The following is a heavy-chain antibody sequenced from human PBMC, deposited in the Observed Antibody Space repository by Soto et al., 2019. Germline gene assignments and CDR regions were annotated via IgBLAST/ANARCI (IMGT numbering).Heavy chain of an antibody. V-gene: IGHV3-21*01. CDR2: ISGSSSYI. D-gene: IGHD1-26*01. Sequence: WGSLRLPCAASGFTFSRYAMSWGRQAPGKGLEWVALISGSSSYIYYEDSVKGRFTISRDNAKNSLFLQMDSLRVEDTAVYYCARSGEILQTFDSWGQGTLVTVSS. CDR1: GFTFSRYA. J-gene: IGHJ4*02. CDR3: ARSGEILQTFDS.